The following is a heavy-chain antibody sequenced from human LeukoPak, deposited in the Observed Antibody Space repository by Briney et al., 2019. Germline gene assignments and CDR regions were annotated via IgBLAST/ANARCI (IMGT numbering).Heavy chain of an antibody. D-gene: IGHD3-10*01. J-gene: IGHJ4*02. CDR3: ARGPLLLWFGELFGIDY. Sequence: SETLSLTCAVYGGSFSGYYWSWIRLPPGKGLEWIGEINHSGSTNYNPSLKSRVTISVDTSKNQFSLKLSSVTAADTAVYYCARGPLLLWFGELFGIDYWGQGTLVTVSS. CDR1: GGSFSGYY. V-gene: IGHV4-34*01. CDR2: INHSGST.